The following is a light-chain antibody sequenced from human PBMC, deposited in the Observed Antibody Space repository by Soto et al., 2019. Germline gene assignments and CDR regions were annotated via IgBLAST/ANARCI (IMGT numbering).Light chain of an antibody. CDR2: EVS. Sequence: QSALTQPASVSGSPGQSITISCTGTSSDVGRYNHVSWYQHHPGKAPKLIISEVSNRPSGVSNRFSGSKSGYTASLTISGLQAEDEADYYCNSHTIGDFRVFGTGTKLTVL. CDR1: SSDVGRYNH. J-gene: IGLJ1*01. CDR3: NSHTIGDFRV. V-gene: IGLV2-14*01.